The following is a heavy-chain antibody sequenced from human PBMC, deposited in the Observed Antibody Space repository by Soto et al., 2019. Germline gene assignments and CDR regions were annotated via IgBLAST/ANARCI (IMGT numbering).Heavy chain of an antibody. J-gene: IGHJ6*02. CDR1: GGSISSYY. Sequence: SETLSLTXTVSGGSISSYYWSWIRQPPGKGLEWIGYIYYSGSTNYNPSLKSRVTISVDTSKNQFSLKLSSVTAADTAVYYCARALNYYYGMDVWGQGTTVTVSS. CDR3: ARALNYYYGMDV. V-gene: IGHV4-59*01. CDR2: IYYSGST.